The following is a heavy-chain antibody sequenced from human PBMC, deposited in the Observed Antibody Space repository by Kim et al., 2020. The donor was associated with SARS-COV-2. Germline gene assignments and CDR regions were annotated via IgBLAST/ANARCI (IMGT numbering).Heavy chain of an antibody. J-gene: IGHJ4*02. Sequence: GGSLRLSCAVSGFTFSGYGMHWVRQAPGKGLEWVAVISYDGSNNYYADSVKGRFTISRDNSKNTLYLQMNSLRAEDTAVYYCARALRPYYYDSSGYFDYWGQGTLVTVSS. V-gene: IGHV3-33*05. D-gene: IGHD3-22*01. CDR1: GFTFSGYG. CDR2: ISYDGSNN. CDR3: ARALRPYYYDSSGYFDY.